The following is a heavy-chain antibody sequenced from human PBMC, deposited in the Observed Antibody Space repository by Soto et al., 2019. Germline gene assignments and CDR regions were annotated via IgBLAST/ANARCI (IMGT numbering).Heavy chain of an antibody. CDR3: ARLIGNSWLDS. Sequence: SPTPSIPFSISRGSISSNRATLDLVRPSPSRGLEWLGRTYYRSNWYTDYAVSVKGRITISPDTSNNQLSLQLNSVTPDDTAVYYCARLIGNSWLDSWGQGTLVTVSS. CDR2: TYYRSNWYT. V-gene: IGHV6-1*01. D-gene: IGHD2-8*01. J-gene: IGHJ5*01. CDR1: RGSISSNRAT.